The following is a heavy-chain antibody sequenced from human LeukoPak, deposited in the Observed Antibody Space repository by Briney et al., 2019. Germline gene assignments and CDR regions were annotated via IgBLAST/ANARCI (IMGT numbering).Heavy chain of an antibody. D-gene: IGHD5-24*01. CDR3: ARDRDGYLDY. CDR1: GFTFSSYA. J-gene: IGHJ4*02. CDR2: ISYDGSNK. Sequence: GGSLRLSCAASGFTFSSYAMHWVRQAPGKGLEWVAVISYDGSNKYYADSVKGRFTISRDNSKNTLYLQMNSLRAEDTAVYYCARDRDGYLDYWGQGTLVTVSS. V-gene: IGHV3-30-3*01.